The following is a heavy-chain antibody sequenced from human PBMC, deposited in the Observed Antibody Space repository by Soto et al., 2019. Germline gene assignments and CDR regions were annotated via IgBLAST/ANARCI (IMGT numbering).Heavy chain of an antibody. J-gene: IGHJ2*01. CDR2: ISFSDGGT. CDR1: GFTFSSYA. D-gene: IGHD3-16*01. Sequence: EEQLLESGGGLIQPGGSLRLACAASGFTFSSYAMTWVRQAPGKGLEWVSSISFSDGGTYYADSVKGRLTISRDNSKNTLFLQMNSLRVEDTAVYYCVKDDRIWGRRYFDLGGRGTLVTVSS. V-gene: IGHV3-23*01. CDR3: VKDDRIWGRRYFDL.